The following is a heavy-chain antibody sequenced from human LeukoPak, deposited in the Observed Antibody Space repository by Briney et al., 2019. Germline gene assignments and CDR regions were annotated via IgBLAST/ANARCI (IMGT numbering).Heavy chain of an antibody. CDR3: ARGTMITFGGVIEA. J-gene: IGHJ5*02. CDR1: GGSISSYY. D-gene: IGHD3-16*02. CDR2: IHTSGST. Sequence: SETLSLTCTVSGGSISSYYWSWIRQPAGKGLEWIGRIHTSGSTNYSPSLKSRVTMSVDTSKNQFSLKLSSVTAADTAVYYCARGTMITFGGVIEAWGQGTLVTVSS. V-gene: IGHV4-4*07.